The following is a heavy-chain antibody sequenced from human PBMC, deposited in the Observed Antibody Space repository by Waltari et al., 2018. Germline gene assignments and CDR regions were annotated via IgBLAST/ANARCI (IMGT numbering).Heavy chain of an antibody. CDR2: AFSSGSP. CDR3: ARIITSTKGYYFDY. D-gene: IGHD3-10*01. Sequence: QLQLQESGPGLVKPSETLSLTCTVSGGSISISTYYWGWIRQPPGKGLEWIGNAFSSGSPSYRQSLQSGVPVSVDTSKNQFSLKLSSVTAADTAVYYCARIITSTKGYYFDYWGQGTLVTVSS. J-gene: IGHJ4*02. V-gene: IGHV4-39*01. CDR1: GGSISISTYY.